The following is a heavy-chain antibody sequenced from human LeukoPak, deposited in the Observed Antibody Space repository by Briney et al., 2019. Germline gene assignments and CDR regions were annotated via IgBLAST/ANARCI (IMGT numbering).Heavy chain of an antibody. V-gene: IGHV3-23*01. Sequence: GTSLRLSCAASGFIFSCYAMHCVPQAPGKSLEGVSRIDISGGSTDYADSAEGRFTISRDNSKNTLYLQMNGLRVEDTDLYYGANEVRPNDYWGQGTLVTVSS. D-gene: IGHD1-1*01. CDR3: ANEVRPNDY. CDR1: GFIFSCYA. CDR2: IDISGGST. J-gene: IGHJ4*02.